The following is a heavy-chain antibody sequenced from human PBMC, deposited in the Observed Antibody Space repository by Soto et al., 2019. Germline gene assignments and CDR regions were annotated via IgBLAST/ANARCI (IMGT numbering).Heavy chain of an antibody. Sequence: QAHLVESGGGVVQPGRSLRLSCAASGFTFSNYGMHWVRQAPGKGLEWLAVMAFDGSNEYYADSVQGRLTISRDNSKNTLYLQMNSLRTEDTAVYHCAKDAAVAFDIWGQGTMVTVSS. V-gene: IGHV3-30*18. J-gene: IGHJ3*02. CDR2: MAFDGSNE. CDR1: GFTFSNYG. CDR3: AKDAAVAFDI. D-gene: IGHD2-15*01.